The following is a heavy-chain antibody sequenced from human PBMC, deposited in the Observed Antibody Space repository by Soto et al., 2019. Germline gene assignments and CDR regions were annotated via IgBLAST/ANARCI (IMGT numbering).Heavy chain of an antibody. V-gene: IGHV1-18*01. D-gene: IGHD2-15*01. CDR3: ARDRDRVADI. CDR2: INAYNGNR. CDR1: GYTFNTYG. J-gene: IGHJ3*02. Sequence: QVHLVQSGPEVKKPGASVKVSCKASGYTFNTYGITWVRQAPGQGLEWMAWINAYNGNRIYAQNFQGRVTVTTDSSPSAAYLDLMSLKSAVTAVYFCARDRDRVADIWGLGTMVTVSS.